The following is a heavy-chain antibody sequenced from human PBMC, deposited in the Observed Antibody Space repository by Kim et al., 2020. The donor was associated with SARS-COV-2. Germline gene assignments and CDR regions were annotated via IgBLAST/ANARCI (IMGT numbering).Heavy chain of an antibody. V-gene: IGHV4-59*13. Sequence: SETLSLTCTVSGGSIGTYYYNWIRHFPRKGLEWIGHISSSGGTNYNPSLRSRVTISSDMSNNQFSLRLTSVTAADTAVYFCAGGSGWLTADWGQGTLVTVSS. CDR1: GGSIGTYY. D-gene: IGHD2-21*02. CDR3: AGGSGWLTAD. CDR2: ISSSGGT. J-gene: IGHJ4*02.